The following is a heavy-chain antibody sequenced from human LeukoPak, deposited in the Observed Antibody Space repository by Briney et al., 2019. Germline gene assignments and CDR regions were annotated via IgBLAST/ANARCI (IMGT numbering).Heavy chain of an antibody. Sequence: GESLKISCKGSGYSFTGYWIGWVRQMPGKGLEWMGIIYPGDSDTRYSPSFQGQVTISADKSISTAYLQWSSLKASDTAMYYCARGQGLTPSSGCYFDAFDIWGQGTMVTVSS. CDR3: ARGQGLTPSSGCYFDAFDI. J-gene: IGHJ3*02. CDR1: GYSFTGYW. D-gene: IGHD3-22*01. CDR2: IYPGDSDT. V-gene: IGHV5-51*01.